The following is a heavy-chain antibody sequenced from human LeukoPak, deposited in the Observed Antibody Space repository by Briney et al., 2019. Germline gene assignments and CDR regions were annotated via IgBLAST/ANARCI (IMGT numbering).Heavy chain of an antibody. Sequence: SETLSLTCTVSGASISGYYWSWIRQPPGKGLEWIGCIYYSGGTNYNPSLKSRVTISVDTSKNQFSLKLSSVTAADTAVYYCARQPYDSSGYYSAEYYYGLDVWGQGTTVTVSS. CDR3: ARQPYDSSGYYSAEYYYGLDV. J-gene: IGHJ6*02. D-gene: IGHD3-22*01. CDR1: GASISGYY. CDR2: IYYSGGT. V-gene: IGHV4-59*01.